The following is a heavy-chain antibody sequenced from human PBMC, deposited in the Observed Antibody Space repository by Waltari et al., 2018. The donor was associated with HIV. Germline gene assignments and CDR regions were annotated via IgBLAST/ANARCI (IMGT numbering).Heavy chain of an antibody. CDR1: GYHFLGYF. CDR3: HGPWATDQGGSDL. D-gene: IGHD3-16*01. V-gene: IGHV1-2*02. J-gene: IGHJ4*01. Sequence: QDKLIQSGTEVKKPGASLTVSCRASGYHFLGYFIHWVRQAPGQGLEWMGDLNPRSGATEYAQKFRGRLTLTGDASVNTAYLDLKGLRFDDTATYFCHGPWATDQGGSDLWGQGTLVIVS. CDR2: LNPRSGAT.